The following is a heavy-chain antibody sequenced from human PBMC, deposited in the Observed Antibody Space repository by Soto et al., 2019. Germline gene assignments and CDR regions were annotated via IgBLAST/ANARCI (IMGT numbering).Heavy chain of an antibody. Sequence: GGSLRLSCAASGFIFSSYNMNWVRQAPGKGLEWVSYISSSSSSIYYADSVKGRFTISRDNAKNSLYLQMNSLRVEDTAVYYCAKLTTHTPGIWGQGTMVTVSS. J-gene: IGHJ3*02. CDR3: AKLTTHTPGI. V-gene: IGHV3-48*01. CDR1: GFIFSSYN. D-gene: IGHD1-1*01. CDR2: ISSSSSSI.